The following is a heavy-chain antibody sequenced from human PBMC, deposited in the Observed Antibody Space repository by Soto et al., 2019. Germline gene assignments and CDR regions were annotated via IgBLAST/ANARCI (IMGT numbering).Heavy chain of an antibody. V-gene: IGHV4-31*03. CDR1: GGSISSGGYY. J-gene: IGHJ4*02. Sequence: QVQLQESGPGLVKPSQTLSLTCTVSGGSISSGGYYWSWIRQHPGKGLEWIGYIYYSGSTYYDPSLESRVTITVDTSKNQFSLKLSSVTAADTAVYYCARDNLGAASGWFYFDYWGQGTLVTVSS. D-gene: IGHD6-19*01. CDR3: ARDNLGAASGWFYFDY. CDR2: IYYSGST.